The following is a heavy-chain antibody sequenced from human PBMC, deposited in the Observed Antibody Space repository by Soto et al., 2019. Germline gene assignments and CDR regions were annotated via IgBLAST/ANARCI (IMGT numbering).Heavy chain of an antibody. Sequence: VQLLESGGGLVQPGGSLRLSCAASGFTFSSYAMSWLRQAPGKALEWVSAISGSGGSTYYADSVTGRFTISRDNSKNALYLQMNSLRAEDTAVYYCAKENGYSSSWFEFDYWGQGTLVTVYS. V-gene: IGHV3-23*01. CDR2: ISGSGGST. J-gene: IGHJ4*02. CDR3: AKENGYSSSWFEFDY. D-gene: IGHD6-13*01. CDR1: GFTFSSYA.